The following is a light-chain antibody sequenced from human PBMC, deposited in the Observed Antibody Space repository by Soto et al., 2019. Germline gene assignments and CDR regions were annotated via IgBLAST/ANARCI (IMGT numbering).Light chain of an antibody. CDR3: QHYGSPLT. CDR1: QSVSGSY. J-gene: IGKJ4*01. Sequence: PGERATLSCRASQSVSGSYLAWYQQKPGQAPRLFIYGTSSRATGIPDRFSGSGSGTDFTLTISRLEPEYFAVYYCQHYGSPLTFGGGTKVDI. V-gene: IGKV3-20*01. CDR2: GTS.